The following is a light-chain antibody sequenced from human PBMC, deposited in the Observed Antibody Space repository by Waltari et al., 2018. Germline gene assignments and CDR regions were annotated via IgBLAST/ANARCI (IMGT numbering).Light chain of an antibody. CDR3: SSFTDTSTWV. CDR1: SSDVGGYTY. CDR2: EVS. V-gene: IGLV2-14*01. J-gene: IGLJ2*01. Sequence: QSALTQPASVSGSPGQSITISCTGTSSDVGGYTYVSWYQFHPGKVPKLIIYEVSNRPPGSSNRPSGSKSGNTAALTISGLQAEDEADYYCSSFTDTSTWVFGGGTKVTGL.